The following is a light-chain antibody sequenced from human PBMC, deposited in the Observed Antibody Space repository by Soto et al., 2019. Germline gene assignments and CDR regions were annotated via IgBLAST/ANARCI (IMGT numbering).Light chain of an antibody. V-gene: IGKV3-20*01. CDR1: QTIS. CDR2: GAS. J-gene: IGKJ2*01. CDR3: QQYGSSICYT. Sequence: EIVLTQSPDTLSLSPGERATLSCRASQTISLAWYQQKPGQAPRLLIYGASTRATGIPDRFSGSGSGTDFTLTISRLEPGDFAVYYCQQYGSSICYTFGQGTKLEIK.